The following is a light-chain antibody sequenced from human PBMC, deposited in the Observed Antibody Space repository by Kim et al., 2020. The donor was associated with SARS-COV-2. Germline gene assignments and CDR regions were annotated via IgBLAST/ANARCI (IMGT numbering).Light chain of an antibody. CDR3: QQYKSYPMT. CDR2: AAS. J-gene: IGKJ5*01. Sequence: ASVGDRVTITCRASQDINNYLAWFQQKPGKAPKSLIYAASNLQSGVPSRFSGSGSGTDFTLTISSLQPEDFATYYCQQYKSYPMTFGQGTRLEIK. V-gene: IGKV1-16*01. CDR1: QDINNY.